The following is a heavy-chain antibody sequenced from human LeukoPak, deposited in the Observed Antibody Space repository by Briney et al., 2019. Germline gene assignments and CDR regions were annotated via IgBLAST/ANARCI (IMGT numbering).Heavy chain of an antibody. CDR3: ARGPRLQLELRTRYNYFDP. CDR1: GESFSSYY. CDR2: INHSGRA. D-gene: IGHD1-20*01. V-gene: IGHV4-34*01. Sequence: AETPSLTCAVYGESFSSYYWSWIRQTPGNGFEWNGEINHSGRANYNPSLKSRVTISVDTSKNQFSLKLNSLTAADTALYYCARGPRLQLELRTRYNYFDPWGQGTLVTVSS. J-gene: IGHJ5*02.